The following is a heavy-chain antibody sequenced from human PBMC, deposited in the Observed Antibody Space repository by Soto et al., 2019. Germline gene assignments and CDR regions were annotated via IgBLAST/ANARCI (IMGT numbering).Heavy chain of an antibody. Sequence: QVKLVESGGGVVQTGKSLRLSCETSGFTLRSYGMHWVRQAPGKGLEWVAAVKSDGSSQFYSDAVRGRFFISRDNSKNRVYLQMYNLRVNDTGVYYCAKPRSSLEWPPFDPWGHGTLVTVSP. CDR1: GFTLRSYG. J-gene: IGHJ5*02. D-gene: IGHD3-3*01. CDR3: AKPRSSLEWPPFDP. V-gene: IGHV3-30*18. CDR2: VKSDGSSQ.